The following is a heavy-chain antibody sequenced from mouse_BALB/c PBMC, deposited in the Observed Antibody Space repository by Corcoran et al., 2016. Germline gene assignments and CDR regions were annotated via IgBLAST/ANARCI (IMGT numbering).Heavy chain of an antibody. Sequence: PGEKVKISCKASGYTFTNYGMNWVKQAPGQGLKWMGWINTYTGEPTYADDFKGRFAFSLETSASTAYLQINNLKNEDTATYFCASGVRALFAYWGQGTLVTVSA. CDR2: INTYTGEP. CDR1: GYTFTNYG. D-gene: IGHD2-14*01. V-gene: IGHV9-3-1*01. CDR3: ASGVRALFAY. J-gene: IGHJ3*01.